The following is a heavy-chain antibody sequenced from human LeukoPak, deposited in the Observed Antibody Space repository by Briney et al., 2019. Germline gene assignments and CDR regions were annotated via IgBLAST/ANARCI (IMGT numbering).Heavy chain of an antibody. V-gene: IGHV3-7*01. CDR2: IKHDGSDS. Sequence: PGGSLRLSWPPSGSTFRDYNMSWIPQAPGKGREGVANIKHDGSDSFYVDSVKGRFTISRDNSENSLYLQMHSLRVEDTAMYFCARDRRPTIYGGLDSWGQGTVVTVSS. CDR1: GSTFRDYN. D-gene: IGHD4-17*01. CDR3: ARDRRPTIYGGLDS. J-gene: IGHJ4*02.